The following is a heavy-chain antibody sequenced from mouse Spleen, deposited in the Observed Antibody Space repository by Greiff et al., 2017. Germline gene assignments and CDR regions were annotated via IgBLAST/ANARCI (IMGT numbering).Heavy chain of an antibody. V-gene: IGHV2-6*03. CDR1: GFSLTSYG. D-gene: IGHD2-4*01. CDR2: IWSDGST. CDR3: ARDYDFYYYAMDY. J-gene: IGHJ4*01. Sequence: VQLQQSGPGLVAPSQSLSITCTVSGFSLTSYGVHWVRQPPGKGLEWLVVIWSDGSTTYNSALKSRLSISKDNSKSQVFLKMNSLQTDDTAMYYCARDYDFYYYAMDYWGQGTSVTVSS.